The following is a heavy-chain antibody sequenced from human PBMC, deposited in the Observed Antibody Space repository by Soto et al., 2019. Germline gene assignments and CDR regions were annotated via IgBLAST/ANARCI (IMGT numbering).Heavy chain of an antibody. J-gene: IGHJ6*02. CDR1: GFTFTISA. CDR2: IVVGSGNT. Sequence: SVKVSCKASGFTFTISAVQGVLQSLGQRLEWIGWIVVGSGNTNYAQKFQERVTITRDMSTSTAYMELSSLRSEDTAVYYCAADYSSGWYHPYYYYYGMDVWGQGTTVTVSS. CDR3: AADYSSGWYHPYYYYYGMDV. V-gene: IGHV1-58*01. D-gene: IGHD6-19*01.